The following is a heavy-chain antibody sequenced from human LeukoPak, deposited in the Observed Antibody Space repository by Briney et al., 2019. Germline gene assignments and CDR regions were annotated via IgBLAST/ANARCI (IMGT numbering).Heavy chain of an antibody. CDR2: IYYSGST. V-gene: IGHV4-31*03. Sequence: SQTLSLTCTVSGGSISSGGYSWSWIRQHPGKGLEWIGYIYYSGSTYYSPSLKGRVTISVDTSKNQFSLKLTSVTAADTAVYYCARDCHGGYDPEGFDYWGQGTLVTVSS. D-gene: IGHD5-12*01. CDR1: GGSISSGGYS. CDR3: ARDCHGGYDPEGFDY. J-gene: IGHJ4*02.